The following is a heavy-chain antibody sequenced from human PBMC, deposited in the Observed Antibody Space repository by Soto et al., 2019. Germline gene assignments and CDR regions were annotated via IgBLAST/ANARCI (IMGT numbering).Heavy chain of an antibody. V-gene: IGHV3-30*18. CDR2: ISYDGSNK. CDR1: GFTFSSYG. D-gene: IGHD6-13*01. J-gene: IGHJ4*02. Sequence: PGGSLRLSCAASGFTFSSYGMHWVRQAPGKGLEWVAVISYDGSNKYYADSVKGRFTISRDNSKNTLYLQMNSLRAEDTAVYYCANPFIAAAGTPEYYFDYWGQGTLVTVSS. CDR3: ANPFIAAAGTPEYYFDY.